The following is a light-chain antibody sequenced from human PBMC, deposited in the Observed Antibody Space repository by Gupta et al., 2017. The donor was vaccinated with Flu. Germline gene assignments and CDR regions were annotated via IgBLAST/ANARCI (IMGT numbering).Light chain of an antibody. CDR2: DDN. Sequence: VACGVGNMWSITVHWSQQRPAQAPILDIYDDNDRPSGIPERFSGYISGKTAPLTITRVEGGDESHYYCPLWGGDHVVFGGGTQLTVL. CDR1: NMWSIT. V-gene: IGLV3-21*01. CDR3: PLWGGDHVV. J-gene: IGLJ7*01.